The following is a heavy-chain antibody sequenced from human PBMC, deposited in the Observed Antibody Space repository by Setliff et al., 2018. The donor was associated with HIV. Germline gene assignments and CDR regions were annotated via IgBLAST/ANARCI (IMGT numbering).Heavy chain of an antibody. V-gene: IGHV4-4*09. J-gene: IGHJ4*02. D-gene: IGHD2-21*02. Sequence: KTSETLSLTCTVSGGSDNDLYCNWIRRPPGKGPEWIGYIHSSGSTIYNPSLKSRITISLDTSKEQFSLELSSATAADTAVYYCATLDHSGGNFLAYWGQGSLVTVSS. CDR1: GGSDNDLY. CDR3: ATLDHSGGNFLAY. CDR2: IHSSGST.